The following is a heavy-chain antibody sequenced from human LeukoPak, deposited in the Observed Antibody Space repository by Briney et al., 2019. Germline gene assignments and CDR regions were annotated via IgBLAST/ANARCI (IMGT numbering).Heavy chain of an antibody. J-gene: IGHJ6*02. CDR1: GYSFTSYW. V-gene: IGHV5-51*01. CDR2: IYPGDSDT. Sequence: GESLKISCKGSGYSFTSYWIGWVRQMPGKGLEWMGIIYPGDSDTTYSPSFQGQVTISADKSISTAYLQWSSLKASDTAMYYCARRDGYCSSTSCYADYFYGMDVWGQGTTVTVSS. CDR3: ARRDGYCSSTSCYADYFYGMDV. D-gene: IGHD2-2*01.